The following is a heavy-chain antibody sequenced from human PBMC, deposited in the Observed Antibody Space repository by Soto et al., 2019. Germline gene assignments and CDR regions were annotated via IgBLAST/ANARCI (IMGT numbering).Heavy chain of an antibody. CDR3: AKSYDSSGYYYSVYFDY. Sequence: GGSLRLSCAASGFTFSSYAMSWVRQAPGKGLEWVSAISGSGGSTYYADSVKGRFTISRDNSKNTLYLQMNSLRAEDTAVYYCAKSYDSSGYYYSVYFDYWGQGTLVTVSS. CDR1: GFTFSSYA. CDR2: ISGSGGST. V-gene: IGHV3-23*01. D-gene: IGHD3-22*01. J-gene: IGHJ4*02.